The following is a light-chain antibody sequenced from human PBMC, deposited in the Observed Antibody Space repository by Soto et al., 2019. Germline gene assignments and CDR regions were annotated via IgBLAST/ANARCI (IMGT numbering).Light chain of an antibody. CDR1: QSVSSSY. CDR2: GAS. Sequence: EIVLTQSPGTLSLSPGERATLSCRASQSVSSSYLAWYQQKPGQAPRLLIYGASSRAPGIPDRFSGSGSGTDFTLTISRLEPEDFAVYYCQQYGSSLFAVGPGTKVDSK. J-gene: IGKJ3*01. V-gene: IGKV3-20*01. CDR3: QQYGSSLFA.